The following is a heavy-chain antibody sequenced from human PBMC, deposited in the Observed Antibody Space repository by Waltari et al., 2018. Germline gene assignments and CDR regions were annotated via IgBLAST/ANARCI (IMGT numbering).Heavy chain of an antibody. V-gene: IGHV4-59*11. CDR2: IYYSGST. D-gene: IGHD5-12*01. Sequence: QVQLQESGPGLVKPSETLSLTCTVSGGSISSHYWSWIRQPPGKGLEWIGYIYYSGSTNYNPALKSRVTISVDTSKNQFPLKLSSVTAADTAVYYCARGCIVATISYFDYWGQGTLVTVSS. CDR3: ARGCIVATISYFDY. J-gene: IGHJ4*02. CDR1: GGSISSHY.